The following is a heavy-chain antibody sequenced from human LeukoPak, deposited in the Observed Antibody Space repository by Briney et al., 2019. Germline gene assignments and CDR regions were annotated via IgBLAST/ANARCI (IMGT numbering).Heavy chain of an antibody. CDR2: ISSSGTGI. CDR3: ARGGYSSSWYEVGITAFDI. J-gene: IGHJ3*02. D-gene: IGHD6-13*01. Sequence: GGSLRLSCAASGFTFSSYSMNWVRQAPGKGLEWVSYISSSGTGIYYADSVKGRFTISRDNAKNSLYLQMNSLRAEDTAVYYCARGGYSSSWYEVGITAFDIWGQGTMVTVSS. V-gene: IGHV3-48*04. CDR1: GFTFSSYS.